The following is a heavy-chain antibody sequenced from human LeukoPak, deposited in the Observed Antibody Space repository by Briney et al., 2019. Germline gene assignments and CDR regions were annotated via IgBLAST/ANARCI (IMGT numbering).Heavy chain of an antibody. J-gene: IGHJ4*02. CDR2: ISQSSTAT. CDR1: GFTFSSFA. D-gene: IGHD1-14*01. Sequence: GGSLRLSCVASGFTFSSFAMSWVRQAPGKGPEWVSAISQSSTATYYGDPVKGRSSISRDDSKNTVYLQINSLRADDTAIYYCAKESPYTSPRNYYFDYWGQGTLVTVSS. CDR3: AKESPYTSPRNYYFDY. V-gene: IGHV3-23*01.